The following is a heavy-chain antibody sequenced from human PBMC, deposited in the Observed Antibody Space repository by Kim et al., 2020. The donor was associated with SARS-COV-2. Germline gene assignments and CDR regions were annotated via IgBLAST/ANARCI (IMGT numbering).Heavy chain of an antibody. CDR3: AKVGLGGYSSAGYNF. Sequence: GGSLRLSCAASGFTLSSYGMHWVRQAPGKGLEWVAVISYDGSNKYYADSVKGRFTISRDDSKNTLYLQMNGLRAEDSAVYYCAKVGLGGYSSAGYNFWGQGTLVTVSS. J-gene: IGHJ4*02. V-gene: IGHV3-30*18. D-gene: IGHD6-25*01. CDR2: ISYDGSNK. CDR1: GFTLSSYG.